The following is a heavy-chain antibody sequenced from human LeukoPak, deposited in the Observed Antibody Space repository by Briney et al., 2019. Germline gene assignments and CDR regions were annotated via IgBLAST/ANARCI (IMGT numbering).Heavy chain of an antibody. D-gene: IGHD4-11*01. J-gene: IGHJ6*02. CDR3: ARGTKKIQYDYYYYGMDV. Sequence: GRSLRLSCAASGFTFSSYAMHWVRQAPGKGLEWVAVISYDGSNKYYADSVKGRFTISRDNSKNTLYLQMNSLRAEDTAVYYCARGTKKIQYDYYYYGMDVWGQGTTVTVSS. CDR1: GFTFSSYA. CDR2: ISYDGSNK. V-gene: IGHV3-30-3*01.